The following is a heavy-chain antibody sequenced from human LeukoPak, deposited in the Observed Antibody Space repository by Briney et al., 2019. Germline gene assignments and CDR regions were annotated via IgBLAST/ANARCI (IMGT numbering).Heavy chain of an antibody. V-gene: IGHV3-11*01. Sequence: GGSLRLSCAASGFTFSDNYMSWIRQAPGKGLEWVSYISSIGNTTYYADSVKGRFTISRDNSKNTLYLQMNSLRAEDTAVYYCAREVRSYYYDSSGYGSHDAFDIWGQGTMVTVSS. CDR2: ISSIGNTT. J-gene: IGHJ3*02. D-gene: IGHD3-22*01. CDR1: GFTFSDNY. CDR3: AREVRSYYYDSSGYGSHDAFDI.